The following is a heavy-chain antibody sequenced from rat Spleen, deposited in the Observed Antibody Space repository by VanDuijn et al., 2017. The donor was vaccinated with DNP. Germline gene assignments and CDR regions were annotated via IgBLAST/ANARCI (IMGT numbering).Heavy chain of an antibody. CDR2: INTSGDTT. J-gene: IGHJ2*01. Sequence: EVQLVESGGGLVQPGRSINLSCAASGFTFSSFPMAWVRQAPTKGLEWVSIINTSGDTTYYRDSVKGRLTTSRDNAKSTLYLQKNSLRSEDMATYYCSSHDYSAEGFDYWGQGVIVTVSS. CDR3: SSHDYSAEGFDY. V-gene: IGHV5-46*01. D-gene: IGHD1-11*01. CDR1: GFTFSSFP.